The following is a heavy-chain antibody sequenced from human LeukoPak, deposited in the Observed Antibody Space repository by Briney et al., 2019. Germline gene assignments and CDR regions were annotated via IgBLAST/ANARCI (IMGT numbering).Heavy chain of an antibody. Sequence: SVKVSCKASGGTFSSYAISWVRQAPGQGLEWMGGIIPIFGTANYAQKFQGRVTITTDESTSTAYMELSSLRSEDTAVYYCARGGGPITVVTPGYYYMDVWGKGTTVTVSS. CDR3: ARGGGPITVVTPGYYYMDV. D-gene: IGHD4-23*01. V-gene: IGHV1-69*05. CDR2: IIPIFGTA. CDR1: GGTFSSYA. J-gene: IGHJ6*03.